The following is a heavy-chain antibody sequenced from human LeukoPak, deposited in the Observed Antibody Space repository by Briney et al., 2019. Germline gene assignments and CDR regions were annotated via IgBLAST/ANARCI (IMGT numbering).Heavy chain of an antibody. Sequence: PGGSLRLSCAASGFTFDDYAMHWVRQAPGKGLEWVSLISGDGGNTYYDSVKGRFTISRDNSKNSLYLQMNSLRTEDTALYYCAKDIYSYGYGGADYWGQGTLVTLSS. CDR1: GFTFDDYA. J-gene: IGHJ4*02. CDR3: AKDIYSYGYGGADY. CDR2: ISGDGGNT. V-gene: IGHV3-43*02. D-gene: IGHD5-18*01.